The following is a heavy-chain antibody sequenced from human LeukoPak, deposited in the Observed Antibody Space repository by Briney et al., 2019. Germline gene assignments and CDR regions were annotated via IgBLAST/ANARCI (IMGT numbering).Heavy chain of an antibody. CDR3: ARGSPPDY. Sequence: GMSLRLSCAASGFPFNTYAMYWVRQAPGKGLEWVAVISYDGSNKYYAESVKGRFTISRDDSKNTLYLQMNALRADDTGAYFCARGSPPDYWGQGILVTVSS. V-gene: IGHV3-30-3*01. CDR2: ISYDGSNK. CDR1: GFPFNTYA. J-gene: IGHJ4*02.